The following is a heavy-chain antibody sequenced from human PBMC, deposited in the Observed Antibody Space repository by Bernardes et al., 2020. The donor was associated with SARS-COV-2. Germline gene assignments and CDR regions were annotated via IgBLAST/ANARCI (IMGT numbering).Heavy chain of an antibody. CDR2: IWYDGSTT. CDR1: GFTFSNSG. CDR3: ARDEGYSSGAVDF. J-gene: IGHJ4*02. Sequence: GGSRRLACAASGFTFSNSGMHWVRQAPGRGLEWVAVIWYDGSTTYSADSVRGRFIISRDNSKNTLHLQMNSLTAEDTAVYYCARDEGYSSGAVDFWGQGTLVTVSS. D-gene: IGHD6-19*01. V-gene: IGHV3-33*01.